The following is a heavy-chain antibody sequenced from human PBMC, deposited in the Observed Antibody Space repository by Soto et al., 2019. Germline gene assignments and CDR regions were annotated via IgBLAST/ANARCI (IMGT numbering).Heavy chain of an antibody. CDR3: TRPTYCSSTHCSPFDY. CDR2: VYPDDSDT. J-gene: IGHJ4*02. Sequence: GESLKISCKCSGYNFINYWIAWVRQMPGKGLEWMGIVYPDDSDTRYSPSFQGQVTISADKSISTAYLQWSSLEASDTAMYYCTRPTYCSSTHCSPFDYWGQGTLVTVSS. D-gene: IGHD2-2*01. CDR1: GYNFINYW. V-gene: IGHV5-51*01.